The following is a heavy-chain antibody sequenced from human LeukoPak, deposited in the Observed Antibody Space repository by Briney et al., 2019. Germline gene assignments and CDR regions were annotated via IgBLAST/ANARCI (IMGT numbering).Heavy chain of an antibody. CDR3: AKAGLYKGSGSRYYYYMDV. V-gene: IGHV3-48*03. J-gene: IGHJ6*03. D-gene: IGHD3-10*01. CDR2: ISSSGSTM. Sequence: GGSLRLSCAASGFTFSSYEMNWVRQAPGKGLEWVSYISSSGSTMYYADSVKGRFTISRDNAKNSLYLQMNSLRAEDTAVYYCAKAGLYKGSGSRYYYYMDVWGKGTTVTISS. CDR1: GFTFSSYE.